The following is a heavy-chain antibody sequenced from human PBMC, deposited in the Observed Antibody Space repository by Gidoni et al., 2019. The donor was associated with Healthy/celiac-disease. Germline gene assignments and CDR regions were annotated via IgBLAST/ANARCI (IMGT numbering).Heavy chain of an antibody. CDR1: GGTFSSYA. CDR2: IITILGIA. Sequence: QVQLVQSGAEVQKPVSSVKFSCKASGGTFSSYAIRWVRQAPGQGLEWMGRIITILGIANDAQKFQCRVTITADKSTSTAYMELSSLRSEDTAVYYCARETESPFAYWGQGTLVTVSS. J-gene: IGHJ4*02. V-gene: IGHV1-69*09. CDR3: ARETESPFAY.